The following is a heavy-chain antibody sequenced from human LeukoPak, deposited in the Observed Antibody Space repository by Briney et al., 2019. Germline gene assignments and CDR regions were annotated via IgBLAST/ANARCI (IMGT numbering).Heavy chain of an antibody. CDR2: INHSGST. CDR1: GGSFSGYS. D-gene: IGHD4-23*01. J-gene: IGHJ4*02. Sequence: SETLSLTCAVYGGSFSGYSWNWIRQPPGKGLEWIGEINHSGSTNYNPSLKSRVTISVDTSKNQFSLKLSSVTAAGTAVYYCARGRGKNYGGNPNHDYWGQGTLVTVSS. V-gene: IGHV4-34*01. CDR3: ARGRGKNYGGNPNHDY.